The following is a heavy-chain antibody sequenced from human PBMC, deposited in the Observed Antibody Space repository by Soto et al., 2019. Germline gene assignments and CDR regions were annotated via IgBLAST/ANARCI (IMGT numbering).Heavy chain of an antibody. CDR1: GGSISSSSYY. CDR3: ARHGNYYDSSGSTEPHFDY. CDR2: IYYSGST. V-gene: IGHV4-39*01. D-gene: IGHD3-22*01. J-gene: IGHJ4*02. Sequence: SETLSLTCNVSGGSISSSSYYWCWILQPPGKVLEWIGSIYYSGSTYYNPSLKSRVTISVDTSKNQFSLKLSSVTAADAAVYYCARHGNYYDSSGSTEPHFDYWGQGTLVTVS.